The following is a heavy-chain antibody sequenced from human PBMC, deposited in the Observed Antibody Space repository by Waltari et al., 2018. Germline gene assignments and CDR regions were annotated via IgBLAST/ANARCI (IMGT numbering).Heavy chain of an antibody. D-gene: IGHD1-26*01. V-gene: IGHV4-34*01. Sequence: QVQLHQGGAGLLKPSETLSLTCVVYGGSFSDYYWSWIRQPPGKGLEGLGEIKQSGPTNSNPSVKSRATMSLDTSKNQFSLKLSSLTAADTAVYYCAGGTASAWELGHSWGQGTLVTVSS. CDR2: IKQSGPT. CDR3: AGGTASAWELGHS. J-gene: IGHJ4*02. CDR1: GGSFSDYY.